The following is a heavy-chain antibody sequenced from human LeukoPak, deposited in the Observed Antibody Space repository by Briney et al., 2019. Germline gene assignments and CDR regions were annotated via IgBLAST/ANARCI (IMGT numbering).Heavy chain of an antibody. V-gene: IGHV4-59*01. CDR3: ARFRSAADHPDS. J-gene: IGHJ4*02. Sequence: SETLSLTCTVSGASITNYYWSWIRLPPGKGLEWIGYISHTGITNYNPSLESRVIISADTSRNQFSLKLTSMTAADTAVYYCARFRSAADHPDSWGQGTLVTVSS. D-gene: IGHD1-14*01. CDR1: GASITNYY. CDR2: ISHTGIT.